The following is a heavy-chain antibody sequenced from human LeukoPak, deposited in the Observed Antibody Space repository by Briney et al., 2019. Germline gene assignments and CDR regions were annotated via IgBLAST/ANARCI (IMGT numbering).Heavy chain of an antibody. Sequence: ALVKVSCKVSGYTLTELSMHWVRQAPGKGLEWMGGFDPEDGETIYAQKFQGRVTMTEDTSTDTAYMELNSLRSEDTAVYYCATDQGTMVRGVGEPYYYYGMDVWGQGTTVTVSS. CDR3: ATDQGTMVRGVGEPYYYYGMDV. CDR1: GYTLTELS. CDR2: FDPEDGET. V-gene: IGHV1-24*01. J-gene: IGHJ6*02. D-gene: IGHD3-10*01.